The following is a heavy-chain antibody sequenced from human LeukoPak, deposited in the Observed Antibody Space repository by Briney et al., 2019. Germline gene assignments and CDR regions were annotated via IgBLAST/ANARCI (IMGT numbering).Heavy chain of an antibody. CDR3: ARVRHYSGYYFFDY. J-gene: IGHJ4*02. CDR2: ISTNGDLT. D-gene: IGHD5-12*01. Sequence: PGGSLRLSCAASGFTFSDYAMHWVRQAPGKGLQYVSAISTNGDLTSYANSARGRFTISRDNSKNTLYLQMGSLRADDMAFYYCARVRHYSGYYFFDYWGQGALVTVSS. V-gene: IGHV3-64*01. CDR1: GFTFSDYA.